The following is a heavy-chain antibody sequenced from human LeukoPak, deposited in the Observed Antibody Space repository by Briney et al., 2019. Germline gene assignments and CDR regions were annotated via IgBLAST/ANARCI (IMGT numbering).Heavy chain of an antibody. CDR2: IYYSGST. CDR3: ARHGSGYLLGSGFDY. V-gene: IGHV4-59*08. CDR1: GGSISSYY. D-gene: IGHD5-12*01. J-gene: IGHJ4*02. Sequence: SETLSLTCTVSGGSISSYYWSWIRQPPGKGLEWIGYIYYSGSTNYNPSLKSRVTISVDTSKNQFSLKLSSVTAADTAVYYCARHGSGYLLGSGFDYWGQGTLVTVSS.